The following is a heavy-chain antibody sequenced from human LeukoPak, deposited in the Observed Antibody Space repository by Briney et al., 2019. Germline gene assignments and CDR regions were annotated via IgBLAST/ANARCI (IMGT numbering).Heavy chain of an antibody. D-gene: IGHD4-11*01. CDR3: ARSVPDYTRFDY. J-gene: IGHJ4*02. CDR2: FKTNSGQV. V-gene: IGHV3-23*01. Sequence: GGSLRLSCVASGFTFSDYAMNWVRQAPGKGLEWVSTFKTNSGQVYYAESVRGRFTISRDNSKYTVYLQMSSLRAEDTALYYCARSVPDYTRFDYWGQGALVTVSS. CDR1: GFTFSDYA.